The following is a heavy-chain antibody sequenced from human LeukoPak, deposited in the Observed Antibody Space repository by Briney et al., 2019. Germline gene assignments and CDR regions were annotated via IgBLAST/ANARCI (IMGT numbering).Heavy chain of an antibody. D-gene: IGHD3-3*01. V-gene: IGHV3-30*09. Sequence: GGSLRLSCAASGFTFSSYPLHWVRQAPGKGLEWVTLISYDGSKIYYADSVKGRFGISRDNSKNTLYLQMNSLRAEDTAVYYCARESGWGLPHAFDFWGQGTMVTVSS. CDR1: GFTFSSYP. CDR3: ARESGWGLPHAFDF. CDR2: ISYDGSKI. J-gene: IGHJ3*01.